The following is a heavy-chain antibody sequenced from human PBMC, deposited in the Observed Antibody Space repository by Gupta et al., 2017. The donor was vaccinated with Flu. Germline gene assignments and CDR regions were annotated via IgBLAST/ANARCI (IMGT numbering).Heavy chain of an antibody. J-gene: IGHJ6*03. Sequence: WVRQAPGQGLEWMGVINPSGGSARYAQEFQDRVTMTRDTSTSTVYMELSSLRSEDTAVYYCARDFYESRGYYRLGYYYMDVWGEGTTVTV. D-gene: IGHD3-22*01. CDR3: ARDFYESRGYYRLGYYYMDV. CDR2: INPSGGSA. V-gene: IGHV1-46*01.